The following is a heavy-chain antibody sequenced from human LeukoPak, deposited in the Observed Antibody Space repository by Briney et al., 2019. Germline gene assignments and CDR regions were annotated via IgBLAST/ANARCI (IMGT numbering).Heavy chain of an antibody. CDR2: ISSNGGST. CDR1: GFTFSSYA. J-gene: IGHJ4*02. Sequence: GGSLRLSCSASGFTFSSYAMHWVRQAPGKGLEYVSAISSNGGSTYYADSVKGRFTISRDNSKNTLYLQMSSLRAEDTAVYYCVKGRDTPYFDSWGQGTLVTVSS. V-gene: IGHV3-64D*06. CDR3: VKGRDTPYFDS.